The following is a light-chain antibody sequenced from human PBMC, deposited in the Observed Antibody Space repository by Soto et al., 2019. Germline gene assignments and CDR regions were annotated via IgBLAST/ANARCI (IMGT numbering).Light chain of an antibody. J-gene: IGKJ4*01. CDR3: QQYNSYSLT. V-gene: IGKV1-5*03. Sequence: DIQMTQSPSTLSASVGDRVTITCRASQSISSWLAWYQQKPGKAPKLLIYKASSLESGVPSRFSGSGSGTEFTLTISSLQPDDFATYYCQQYNSYSLTFCGGTNVDIK. CDR2: KAS. CDR1: QSISSW.